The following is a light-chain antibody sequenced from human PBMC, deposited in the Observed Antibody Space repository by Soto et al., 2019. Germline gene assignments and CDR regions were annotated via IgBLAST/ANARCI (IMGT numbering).Light chain of an antibody. CDR2: EGS. CDR3: CSYAGSSTWV. J-gene: IGLJ3*02. V-gene: IGLV2-23*01. Sequence: QSALTQPASVSGSPGQSITISCTGTNSDVGSYNLVSWYQQHPGKAPKVMIYEGSKRPSGLSNRFSGSKSGNTASLTISGLQPEDGADYYCCSYAGSSTWVFGGGTKVTVL. CDR1: NSDVGSYNL.